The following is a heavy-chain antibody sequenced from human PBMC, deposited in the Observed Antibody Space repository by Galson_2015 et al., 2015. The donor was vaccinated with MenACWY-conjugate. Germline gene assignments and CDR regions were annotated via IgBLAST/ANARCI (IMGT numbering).Heavy chain of an antibody. Sequence: SLRLSCAASGLTFNYYAMAWVRQAPGKGLEWVANIKADGSDENYLDAVKGRFTISRDNAKNSLYLQMNSLRADDTAVYYCAKAQSIGWYVGYNYFDPWGQGALVTVSS. J-gene: IGHJ5*02. D-gene: IGHD6-19*01. CDR2: IKADGSDE. V-gene: IGHV3-7*03. CDR3: AKAQSIGWYVGYNYFDP. CDR1: GLTFNYYA.